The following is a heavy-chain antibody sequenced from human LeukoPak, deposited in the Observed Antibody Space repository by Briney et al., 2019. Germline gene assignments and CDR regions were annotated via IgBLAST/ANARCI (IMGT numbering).Heavy chain of an antibody. D-gene: IGHD2-21*02. V-gene: IGHV4-30-4*01. CDR1: GGSISSGDSY. Sequence: PSETLSLTCTVSGGSISSGDSYWSWIRQPPGTGLEWIGYIYYSGSTYYNPSLKSRVTISVDTSKNQFSLKLSSVTAADTAVYYCARDHDFEDLRAFDIWGQGTMVTVSS. CDR3: ARDHDFEDLRAFDI. J-gene: IGHJ3*02. CDR2: IYYSGST.